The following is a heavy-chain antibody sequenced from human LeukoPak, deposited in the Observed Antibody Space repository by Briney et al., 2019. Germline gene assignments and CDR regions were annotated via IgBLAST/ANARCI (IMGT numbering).Heavy chain of an antibody. V-gene: IGHV3-30*02. Sequence: GGSLGLSCVASGFTFSIYGMQWVRQAPGKGLEWVAYIRYDGSAKYYADSVKGRFTISRDNSENKLFLQMNSLRAEDTAVYYCAKDDYYGSGSYPHYYYYYGMDVWGQGTTVTVSS. CDR2: IRYDGSAK. CDR1: GFTFSIYG. J-gene: IGHJ6*02. D-gene: IGHD3-10*01. CDR3: AKDDYYGSGSYPHYYYYYGMDV.